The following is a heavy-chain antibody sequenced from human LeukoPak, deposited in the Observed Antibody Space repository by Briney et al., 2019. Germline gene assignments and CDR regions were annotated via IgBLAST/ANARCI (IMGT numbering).Heavy chain of an antibody. CDR3: ARKPLAAAIDY. V-gene: IGHV4-34*01. CDR1: GGSFSGYY. J-gene: IGHJ4*02. D-gene: IGHD6-13*01. Sequence: SETLSLTCAVYGGSFSGYYWSWIRQPPGKGLEWIGEISHSGSTNYNPSLKSRVTISVDTSKNQFSLKLSSVTAADTAVYYCARKPLAAAIDYWGQGTLVTVSS. CDR2: ISHSGST.